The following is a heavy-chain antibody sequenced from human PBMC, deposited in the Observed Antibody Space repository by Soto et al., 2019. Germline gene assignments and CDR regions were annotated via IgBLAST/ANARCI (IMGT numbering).Heavy chain of an antibody. D-gene: IGHD3-16*01. CDR2: IYTGGST. J-gene: IGHJ6*02. V-gene: IGHV3-53*02. Sequence: EVQMVETGGGLSQPGGSLRLSCAVSGFIVSSKYMTWVRQAPGKGLEWVSVIYTGGSTHYADSARGRFTISRDSSKNTWYLQMNILGAEDAAVYYCTTYTGYGMDVWGQGTTVTVSS. CDR3: TTYTGYGMDV. CDR1: GFIVSSKY.